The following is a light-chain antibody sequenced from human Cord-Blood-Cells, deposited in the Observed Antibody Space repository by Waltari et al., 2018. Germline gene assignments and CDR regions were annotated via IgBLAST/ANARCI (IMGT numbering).Light chain of an antibody. CDR2: GNS. CDR1: SSNIGAGYD. CDR3: QSYDSSLSGSV. V-gene: IGLV1-40*01. Sequence: QSVLTQPPSVSGAPGPRVTISSTGSSSNIGAGYDVHCDQQLPGTAPKLLIYGNSNRPSGVPDRFSGSKSGTSASLAITGLQAEDEADYYCQSYDSSLSGSVFGGGTKLTVL. J-gene: IGLJ2*01.